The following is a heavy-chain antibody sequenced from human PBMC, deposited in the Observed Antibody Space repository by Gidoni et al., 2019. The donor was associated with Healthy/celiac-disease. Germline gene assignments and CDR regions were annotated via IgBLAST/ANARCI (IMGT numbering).Heavy chain of an antibody. V-gene: IGHV3-48*02. Sequence: EVQLVESGGGLVQPGGSLRLSCAAAGCTFSSYGMNWVRQAPGKGLEWVSYISISRRTIYYADSVKGRFTTSRDNAKNSLYLQMNSLRDEDTAVYYCARGYDILTGDWFDPWGQGTLVTVSS. J-gene: IGHJ5*02. CDR2: ISISRRTI. CDR3: ARGYDILTGDWFDP. D-gene: IGHD3-9*01. CDR1: GCTFSSYG.